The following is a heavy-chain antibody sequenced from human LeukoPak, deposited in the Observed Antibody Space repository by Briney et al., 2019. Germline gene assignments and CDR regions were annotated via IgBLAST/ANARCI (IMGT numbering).Heavy chain of an antibody. CDR1: GFTLSSYG. J-gene: IGHJ4*02. CDR2: IRSKGNSYAT. Sequence: PGGSLRLSCAASGFTLSSYGMHWVRQAPGKGLEWVGRIRSKGNSYATAYGASVKGSSTISGNDSKNTTYLQMNSLKTEDTAVYYCASGYCRDGSCYRIDYWGQGTLVTVSS. V-gene: IGHV3-73*01. D-gene: IGHD2-15*01. CDR3: ASGYCRDGSCYRIDY.